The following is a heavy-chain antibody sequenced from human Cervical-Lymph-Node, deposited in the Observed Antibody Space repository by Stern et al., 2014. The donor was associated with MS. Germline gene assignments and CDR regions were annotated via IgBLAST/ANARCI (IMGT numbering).Heavy chain of an antibody. CDR3: ATVGDHYDSRGYYYGH. J-gene: IGHJ4*02. D-gene: IGHD3-22*01. CDR1: GGTLTSYA. Sequence: QLVQSGAEVKKPGASVKVSCKAYGGTLTSYAISWVRQAPGQGLEWMGGVIPIFGTAHYAQRFQGRVTITADESTSTVYMDLSSLRSEDTATYYCATVGDHYDSRGYYYGHWGQGTQVTVSS. CDR2: VIPIFGTA. V-gene: IGHV1-69*01.